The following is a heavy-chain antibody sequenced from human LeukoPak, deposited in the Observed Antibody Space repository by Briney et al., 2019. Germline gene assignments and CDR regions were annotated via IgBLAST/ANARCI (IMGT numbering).Heavy chain of an antibody. CDR3: ATLSLIAAAGT. J-gene: IGHJ4*02. CDR2: IYYSGST. D-gene: IGHD6-13*01. CDR1: GGSISSSSYY. V-gene: IGHV4-39*01. Sequence: SETLSLTCTVSGGSISSSSYYWGWIRQPPGKGLEWIGSIYYSGSTYYNPSLKSRVTISVDTSKNQFFLKLSSVTAADTAVYYCATLSLIAAAGTWGQGTLVTVSS.